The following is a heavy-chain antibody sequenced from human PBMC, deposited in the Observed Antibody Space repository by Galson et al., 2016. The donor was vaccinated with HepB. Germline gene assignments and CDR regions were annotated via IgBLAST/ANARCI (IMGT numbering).Heavy chain of an antibody. D-gene: IGHD2-15*01. CDR2: LYYSGNT. CDR1: GGSISSGGYY. CDR3: AGGLGGVCSRVGCYRNGCHP. V-gene: IGHV4-31*03. Sequence: LSLTCTVSGGSISSGGYYWTWIRQHPGKGLEWIGYLYYSGNTYYNPSLRSRGSISVDTSKNQFSLKLRSVTAADTALYYCAGGLGGVCSRVGCYRNGCHPWGQGTLVTVS. J-gene: IGHJ5*02.